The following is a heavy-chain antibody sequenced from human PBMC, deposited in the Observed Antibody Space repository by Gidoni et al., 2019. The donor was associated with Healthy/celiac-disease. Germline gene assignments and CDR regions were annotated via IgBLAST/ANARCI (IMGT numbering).Heavy chain of an antibody. Sequence: QLQLQESGPGLVKPSETLSLTCTVSGGSISSSSYYWGWIRQPPGKGLEWIGSIYYSGSTYYNPSLKSRVTISVDTSKNQFSLKLSSVTAADTAVYYCARQVDTAMVPGDYYGMDVWGQGTTVTVSS. J-gene: IGHJ6*02. CDR3: ARQVDTAMVPGDYYGMDV. V-gene: IGHV4-39*01. D-gene: IGHD5-18*01. CDR1: GGSISSSSYY. CDR2: IYYSGST.